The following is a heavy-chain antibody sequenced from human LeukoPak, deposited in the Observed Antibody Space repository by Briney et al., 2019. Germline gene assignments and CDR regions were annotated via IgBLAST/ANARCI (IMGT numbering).Heavy chain of an antibody. CDR3: AKEGRSLQTY. V-gene: IGHV3-7*03. D-gene: IGHD5-24*01. Sequence: GGSLRLSCAASGFMFSSNWMSWVRLAPGKGLEWVANIKEDGTETYYVDSVKCRFTISRDNAKNSLYLQMNSLRVEDTAVYYCAKEGRSLQTYWGQGTLVTVSS. CDR2: IKEDGTET. CDR1: GFMFSSNW. J-gene: IGHJ4*02.